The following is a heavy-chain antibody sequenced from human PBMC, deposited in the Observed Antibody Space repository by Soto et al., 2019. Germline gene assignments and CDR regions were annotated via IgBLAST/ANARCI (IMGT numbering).Heavy chain of an antibody. CDR3: VREDDGGDRDYYGLDV. V-gene: IGHV4-30-4*08. Sequence: QVQLQQSGPGLVKPSQTLSLTCTVSGGSISYEYYHWTWIRLSSGEGREGIGYIQYSGSIIYNPSFKSRVTISVDTSKNQFSLQLSSVTAADTAVYFCVREDDGGDRDYYGLDVWGQGTTVTVSS. CDR2: IQYSGSI. CDR1: GGSISYEYYH. J-gene: IGHJ6*02. D-gene: IGHD2-21*02.